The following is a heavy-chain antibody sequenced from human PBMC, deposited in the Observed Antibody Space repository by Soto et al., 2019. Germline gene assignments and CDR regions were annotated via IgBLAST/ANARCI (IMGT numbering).Heavy chain of an antibody. J-gene: IGHJ5*02. D-gene: IGHD6-6*01. CDR2: IYYSGST. Sequence: SETLSLTCTVSGGSISSYYWSWIRQPPGKGLEWIGYIYYSGSTNYNPSLKSRVTISVDTSKNQFSLKLSSVTAADTAVYYCARGGGYSSSPQYNWFDPWGQGTLVTVSS. V-gene: IGHV4-59*01. CDR1: GGSISSYY. CDR3: ARGGGYSSSPQYNWFDP.